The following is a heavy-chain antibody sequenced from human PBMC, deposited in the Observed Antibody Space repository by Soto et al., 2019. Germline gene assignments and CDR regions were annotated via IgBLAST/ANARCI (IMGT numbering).Heavy chain of an antibody. CDR2: ISTNSRYT. CDR3: ARVYDILTSAWLDP. V-gene: IGHV3-11*03. D-gene: IGHD3-9*01. Sequence: GGSLRLSCAASGFTLSDYYMTWTRQAPGKGLEWISYISTNSRYTKYADSVKGRFTISRDDAKNSLYLQMNSLRVEDTAVYYCARVYDILTSAWLDPWGQGTLVTVSS. CDR1: GFTLSDYY. J-gene: IGHJ5*02.